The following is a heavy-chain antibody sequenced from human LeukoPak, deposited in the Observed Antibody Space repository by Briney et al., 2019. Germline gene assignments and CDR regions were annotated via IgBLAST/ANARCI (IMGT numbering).Heavy chain of an antibody. D-gene: IGHD6-13*01. CDR3: ARDRLRSSSQNNWFDP. CDR1: GYTFTSYD. J-gene: IGHJ5*02. V-gene: IGHV1-8*01. Sequence: ASVKVSCKASGYTFTSYDINWVRQATGQGLEWMGWMNPNSGNTGYAQKFQGRVTMTRNTSISTAYMELSSLRSEDTAVYYCARDRLRSSSQNNWFDPWGQGTLVTVSS. CDR2: MNPNSGNT.